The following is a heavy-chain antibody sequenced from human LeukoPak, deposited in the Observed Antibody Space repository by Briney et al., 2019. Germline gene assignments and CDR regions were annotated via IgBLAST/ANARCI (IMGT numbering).Heavy chain of an antibody. V-gene: IGHV4-61*02. Sequence: SQTLSLTFSVSGGSISSSNYYWSWIRQPAGKGLEWIGRTYTSESTNYNPSLKSRVTISVDTSRNQFSLKLSSVTAADTAVYYCARLGDSSGYYAFDYWGQGTLVTVSS. CDR1: GGSISSSNYY. CDR2: TYTSEST. J-gene: IGHJ4*02. D-gene: IGHD3-22*01. CDR3: ARLGDSSGYYAFDY.